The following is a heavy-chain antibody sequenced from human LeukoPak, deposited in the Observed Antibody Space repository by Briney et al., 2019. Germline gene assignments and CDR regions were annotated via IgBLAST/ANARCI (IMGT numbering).Heavy chain of an antibody. Sequence: SETLSLTCTVSGGSISSYYWSWIRQPPGKGLEWIGYIYTSGNTNYNPSLRSRVTISVDTSKSQFSLKLSSVTAADTAVYYCARHVPKGGYDINSYFDYWGQGTLVTVSS. CDR2: IYTSGNT. CDR3: ARHVPKGGYDINSYFDY. J-gene: IGHJ4*02. CDR1: GGSISSYY. V-gene: IGHV4-4*09. D-gene: IGHD5-12*01.